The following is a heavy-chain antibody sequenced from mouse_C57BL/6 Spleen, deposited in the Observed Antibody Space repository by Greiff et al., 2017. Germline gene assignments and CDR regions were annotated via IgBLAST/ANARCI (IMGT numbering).Heavy chain of an antibody. J-gene: IGHJ3*01. CDR1: GYAFSSSW. CDR2: IYPGDGDT. D-gene: IGHD1-1*01. Sequence: QVQLKQSGPELVKPGASVKISCKASGYAFSSSWMNWVKQRPGKGLEWIGRIYPGDGDTKYNGKFKGKATLTADKSSSTAYMQLSSLTSEDSAVYFCADYGSSYIAYWGQGTLVTVSA. CDR3: ADYGSSYIAY. V-gene: IGHV1-82*01.